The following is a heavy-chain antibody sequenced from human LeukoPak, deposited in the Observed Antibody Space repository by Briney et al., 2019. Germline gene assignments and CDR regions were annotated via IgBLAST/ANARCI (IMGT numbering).Heavy chain of an antibody. J-gene: IGHJ4*02. CDR1: GFTFSDYT. D-gene: IGHD2-21*02. V-gene: IGHV3-21*01. CDR2: ISGGSRSI. Sequence: PGGSLRLSCAASGFTFSDYTMNWVRQAPGKELEWVSSISGGSRSIHYVDSVKGRFTISRDNAKNSLYLQMNSLRAEDTAVYYCARDYFYCGGDCFVDCWGQGTLVTVSS. CDR3: ARDYFYCGGDCFVDC.